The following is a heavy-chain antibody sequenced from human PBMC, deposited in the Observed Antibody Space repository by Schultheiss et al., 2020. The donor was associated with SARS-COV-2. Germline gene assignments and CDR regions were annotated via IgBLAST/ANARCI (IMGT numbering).Heavy chain of an antibody. J-gene: IGHJ4*02. CDR1: GGSISSGGYY. V-gene: IGHV4-31*03. D-gene: IGHD4-17*01. CDR3: ARVTVTTGFDY. CDR2: IYYSGST. Sequence: SETLSLTCTVSGGSISSGGYYWSWIRQHPGKGLEWIGYIYYSGSTYYNPSLMSRVTISVDTSKNQFSLKLSSVTAADTAVYYCARVTVTTGFDYWGQGTLVTVSS.